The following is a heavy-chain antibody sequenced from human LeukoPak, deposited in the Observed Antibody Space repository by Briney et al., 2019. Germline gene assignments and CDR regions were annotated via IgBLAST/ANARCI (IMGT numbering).Heavy chain of an antibody. CDR1: GFTFSSYG. Sequence: GGSLRLSCAASGFTFSSYGMSWVRQAPGKGLEWVSAISGSGGSTYYADSVKGRFTISRDNSKNTLYLQMNSLRAEDTVVYYCAKVSGYGGGEDYWGQGTLVTVSS. V-gene: IGHV3-23*01. CDR2: ISGSGGST. J-gene: IGHJ4*02. D-gene: IGHD4-23*01. CDR3: AKVSGYGGGEDY.